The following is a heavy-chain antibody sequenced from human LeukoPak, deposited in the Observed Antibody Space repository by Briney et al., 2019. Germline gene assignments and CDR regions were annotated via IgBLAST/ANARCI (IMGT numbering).Heavy chain of an antibody. J-gene: IGHJ3*02. Sequence: GGSLRLSCAASGFTFSSYAMSWVRQAPGKGLEWVSYIGGSDSPIYYADSVKGRFTISRDNAKNSLYLQMNSLRAEDTAVYYCARDRGPYCSSTSCYYDAFDIWGQGTMVTVSS. V-gene: IGHV3-48*01. CDR1: GFTFSSYA. CDR3: ARDRGPYCSSTSCYYDAFDI. CDR2: IGGSDSPI. D-gene: IGHD2-2*01.